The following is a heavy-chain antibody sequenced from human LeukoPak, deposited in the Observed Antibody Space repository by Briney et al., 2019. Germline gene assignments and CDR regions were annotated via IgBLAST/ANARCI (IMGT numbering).Heavy chain of an antibody. CDR1: GYSISSGFF. CDR3: ARLSGQIITTGVSPSYLDY. Sequence: SETLSLTCTVSGYSISSGFFWGWIRQPPGKGLDWIGTIYHSGDTYYNPSLKSRLTISVDPSKNQFSLKLSSVTAADTAVYYCARLSGQIITTGVSPSYLDYWGQGTLVTVSS. D-gene: IGHD3-10*01. CDR2: IYHSGDT. V-gene: IGHV4-38-2*02. J-gene: IGHJ4*02.